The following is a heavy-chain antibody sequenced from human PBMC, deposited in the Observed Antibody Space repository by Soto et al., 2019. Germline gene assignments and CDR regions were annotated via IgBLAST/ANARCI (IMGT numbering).Heavy chain of an antibody. J-gene: IGHJ4*02. Sequence: VGSLRLSCAASGFTVSSNYMSWVRQAPGKGLEWVSVIYSGGSTYYADSVKGRFTISRDNSKNTLYLQMNSLRAEDTAVYYCARDRSSGSYYFGYYFDYWGQGTLVTVSS. D-gene: IGHD3-10*01. V-gene: IGHV3-66*01. CDR3: ARDRSSGSYYFGYYFDY. CDR1: GFTVSSNY. CDR2: IYSGGST.